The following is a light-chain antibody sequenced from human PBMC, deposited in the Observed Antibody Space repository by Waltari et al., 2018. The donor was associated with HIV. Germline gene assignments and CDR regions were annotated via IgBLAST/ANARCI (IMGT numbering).Light chain of an antibody. Sequence: QSVLTQPPSVSGAPGQRVTLSCTGRSSNIGAGYDVHWYQQLPGTAPKLLIYGNSNRPSGVPDRFSGSKSGTSASLAITGLQAEDEADYYCQSYDSSLSGSEVFGTGTKVTVL. CDR2: GNS. V-gene: IGLV1-40*01. J-gene: IGLJ1*01. CDR1: SSNIGAGYD. CDR3: QSYDSSLSGSEV.